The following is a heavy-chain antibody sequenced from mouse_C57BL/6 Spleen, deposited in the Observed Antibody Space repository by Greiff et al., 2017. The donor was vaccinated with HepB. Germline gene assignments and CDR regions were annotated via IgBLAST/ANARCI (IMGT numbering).Heavy chain of an antibody. CDR1: GFTFSNYW. V-gene: IGHV6-3*01. Sequence: EVKLQESGGGLVQPGGSMKLSCVASGFTFSNYWMNWVRQSPEKGLEWVAQIRLKSDNYATHYAESVKGRFTISRDDSKSSVYLQMNNLRAEDTGIYYCTGAHYFDYWGQGTTLTVSS. CDR3: TGAHYFDY. CDR2: IRLKSDNYAT. J-gene: IGHJ2*01.